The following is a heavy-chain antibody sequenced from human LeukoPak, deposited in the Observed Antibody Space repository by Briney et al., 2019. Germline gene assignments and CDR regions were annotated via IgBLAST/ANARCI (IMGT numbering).Heavy chain of an antibody. J-gene: IGHJ4*02. CDR3: ARASRWLAFDT. CDR2: IYNGDNT. CDR1: RFTVATNH. Sequence: GGSLRLSCAASRFTVATNHMNWVRQAPGEGLEWVSVIYNGDNTAYADSVKGRFTVSRDNSKNTLYLQMHSLRAEDTAVYFCARASRWLAFDTSGQGTLVTVSS. V-gene: IGHV3-66*01. D-gene: IGHD6-19*01.